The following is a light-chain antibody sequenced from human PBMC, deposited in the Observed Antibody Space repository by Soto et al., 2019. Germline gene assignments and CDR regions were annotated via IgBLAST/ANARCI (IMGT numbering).Light chain of an antibody. J-gene: IGKJ1*01. CDR2: GAS. V-gene: IGKV3-15*01. CDR1: QNVRSN. Sequence: EIVMTQSPATLSVSPGERATLSCRTSQNVRSNLAWYQQKPGQAPRLLIYGASTRATAIAARFSGSGSGTEFSLTISSLQSEDFAVYYCQQYNNWPRTFGQGTKVEIK. CDR3: QQYNNWPRT.